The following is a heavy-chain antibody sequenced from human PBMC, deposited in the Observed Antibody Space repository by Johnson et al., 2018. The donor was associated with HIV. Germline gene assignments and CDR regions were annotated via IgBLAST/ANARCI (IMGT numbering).Heavy chain of an antibody. V-gene: IGHV3-30*18. Sequence: QMQLVESGGGVVQPGRSLRLSCAASGFTFSSYGMHWVRQAPGKGLEWVAVISYDGSNKYYADSVKGRFTISRDNSKNTLYLQMNSLRAEDTAVYYCAKARGGYCSSTSCFAFDIWGQGTMVTVSS. CDR1: GFTFSSYG. J-gene: IGHJ3*02. CDR2: ISYDGSNK. CDR3: AKARGGYCSSTSCFAFDI. D-gene: IGHD2-2*01.